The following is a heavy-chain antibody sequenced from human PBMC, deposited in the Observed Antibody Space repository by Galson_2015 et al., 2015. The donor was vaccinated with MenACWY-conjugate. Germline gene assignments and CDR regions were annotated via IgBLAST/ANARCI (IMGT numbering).Heavy chain of an antibody. J-gene: IGHJ6*02. V-gene: IGHV5-51*01. D-gene: IGHD1-26*01. Sequence: QSGAEVKQPGESLKISCKGSGYYFTSYWIAWVRQIPGRGLEWMGLISPGDSNTRYSPSFQGQVTISADKSISTAYLQWSSLKASDTAMYYCARPPPGGRGMDVWGQGTTVTVSS. CDR3: ARPPPGGRGMDV. CDR2: ISPGDSNT. CDR1: GYYFTSYW.